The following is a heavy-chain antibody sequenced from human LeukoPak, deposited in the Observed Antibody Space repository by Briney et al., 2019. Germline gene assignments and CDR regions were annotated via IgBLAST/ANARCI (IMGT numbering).Heavy chain of an antibody. Sequence: GGSLRLSCAASGITVSGNYMSWVRQAPGKGLEWVSIIYSGGDTYYADSVKGRFTISRDNSKNTLYLQMNSLRAEDTAVYYCVRDIVPYSSNWYYFDYWGQGTLVTVSS. V-gene: IGHV3-66*01. D-gene: IGHD6-13*01. CDR2: IYSGGDT. CDR3: VRDIVPYSSNWYYFDY. CDR1: GITVSGNY. J-gene: IGHJ4*02.